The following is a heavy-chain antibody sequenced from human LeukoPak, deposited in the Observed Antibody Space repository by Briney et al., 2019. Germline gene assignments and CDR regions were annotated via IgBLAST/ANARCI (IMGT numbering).Heavy chain of an antibody. J-gene: IGHJ4*02. D-gene: IGHD3-16*01. CDR3: MRGGGDY. V-gene: IGHV3-20*04. CDR1: GFTFDDYG. CDR2: INRNGGST. Sequence: GGSLRLSCEASGFTFDDYGMSWVRQPPGKGLEWVSGINRNGGSTDYADSVKGRFTISRDNAKNSVGLQMNSLRVEDTAVYYCMRGGGDYWGQGTLVTVSS.